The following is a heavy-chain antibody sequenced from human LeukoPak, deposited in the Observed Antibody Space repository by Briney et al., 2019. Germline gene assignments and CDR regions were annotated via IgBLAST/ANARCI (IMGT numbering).Heavy chain of an antibody. V-gene: IGHV3-23*01. J-gene: IGHJ5*02. CDR1: GLTFSSYA. Sequence: PGGSLRLSCAASGLTFSSYAMSWVRQAAGKGLEWVSSISGSGGSTYYADSVKGRFTISRDSSKNMLYLQMNTLRAEDTAIYYCAKDGIDSGDPNGFDPWGQGTLVTVSS. CDR2: ISGSGGST. D-gene: IGHD3-10*01. CDR3: AKDGIDSGDPNGFDP.